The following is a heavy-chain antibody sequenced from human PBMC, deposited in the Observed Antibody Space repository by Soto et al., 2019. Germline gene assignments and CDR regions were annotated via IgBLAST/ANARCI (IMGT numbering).Heavy chain of an antibody. V-gene: IGHV3-48*03. Sequence: EVQLVESGGGLVQPGGSLRHSCAASGFSFHTYEMNWVRQAPGKGLEWVSYISPSGSTIYYADSVKGRFTISRDNGKNSLYLQMNSLSAEDTAVYYCAYGGSCAYWGLGTQVTVSS. D-gene: IGHD1-26*01. CDR3: AYGGSCAY. J-gene: IGHJ4*02. CDR1: GFSFHTYE. CDR2: ISPSGSTI.